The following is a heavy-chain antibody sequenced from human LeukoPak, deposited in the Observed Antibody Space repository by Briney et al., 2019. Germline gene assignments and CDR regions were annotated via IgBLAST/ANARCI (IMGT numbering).Heavy chain of an antibody. Sequence: PGGSLSLSCATSGFPFSDFSMTWVRQAPGKGLEWVSTTNSAGTSTYYTESVKGRFTISRDNSKNALYLQMSSLRVDDTAIYYCAKQSYARSLGEGGPGTLVTVSS. V-gene: IGHV3-23*01. D-gene: IGHD2-8*01. CDR1: GFPFSDFS. CDR2: TNSAGTST. CDR3: AKQSYARSLGE. J-gene: IGHJ4*02.